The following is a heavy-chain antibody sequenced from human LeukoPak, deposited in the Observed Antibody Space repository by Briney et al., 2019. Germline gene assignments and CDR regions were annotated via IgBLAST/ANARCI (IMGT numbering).Heavy chain of an antibody. Sequence: SETLSLTCTVSGDSISSGASYWSWIRRPPGEGLEWIGYIYHSGTSYYNPSLRSRVSISVDTSKNQFSLNVRSVTDADTAVYYCARRDVTTHRFDYWGQGALVTVSS. CDR3: ARRDVTTHRFDY. J-gene: IGHJ4*02. V-gene: IGHV4-30-4*01. CDR1: GDSISSGASY. CDR2: IYHSGTS. D-gene: IGHD4-17*01.